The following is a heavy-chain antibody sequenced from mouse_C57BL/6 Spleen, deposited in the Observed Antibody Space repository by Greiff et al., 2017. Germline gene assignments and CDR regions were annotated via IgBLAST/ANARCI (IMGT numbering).Heavy chain of an antibody. CDR1: GYTFTDYN. J-gene: IGHJ3*01. CDR2: INPNNGGT. D-gene: IGHD1-1*01. CDR3: ARRYGSSYWFAY. V-gene: IGHV1-18*01. Sequence: EVQLQQSGPELVKPGASVKIPCKASGYTFTDYNMDWVKQSHGKSLEWIGDINPNNGGTIYNQKFKSKATLTVDTSSSTAYMQLSSLTSEDSAVYYCARRYGSSYWFAYWGQGTLVTVSA.